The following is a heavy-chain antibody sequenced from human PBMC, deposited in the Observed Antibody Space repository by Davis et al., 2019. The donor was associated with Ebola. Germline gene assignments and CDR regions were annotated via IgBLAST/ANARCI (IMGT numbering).Heavy chain of an antibody. CDR2: IYYSGST. D-gene: IGHD3-10*01. V-gene: IGHV4-39*02. Sequence: MPSETLSLTCTVSAGSISSSSYYWGWIRQPPGKGLEWIGSIYYSGSTYYNPSLKSRVTISVDTSKNQFPRKLSSVTAADTAVYYCARDFGFGDFDYWGQGTLVTVSS. J-gene: IGHJ4*02. CDR3: ARDFGFGDFDY. CDR1: AGSISSSSYY.